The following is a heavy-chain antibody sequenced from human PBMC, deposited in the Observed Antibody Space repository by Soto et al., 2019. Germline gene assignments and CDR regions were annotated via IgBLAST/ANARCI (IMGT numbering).Heavy chain of an antibody. V-gene: IGHV1-3*01. D-gene: IGHD3-22*01. CDR1: GYTFTSYP. CDR2: INAGNGNT. CDR3: ARERITMIVVSAFDI. J-gene: IGHJ3*02. Sequence: ASVKVSCKASGYTFTSYPMHWVRQAPGQRLEWMGWINAGNGNTKYSQKFQGRVTITRDTSASTAHMELRSLRSEDTAVYYCARERITMIVVSAFDIWGQGTMVTVSS.